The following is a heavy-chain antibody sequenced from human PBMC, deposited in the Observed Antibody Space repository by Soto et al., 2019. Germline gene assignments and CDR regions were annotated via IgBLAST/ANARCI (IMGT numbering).Heavy chain of an antibody. J-gene: IGHJ6*02. Sequence: QVQLVQSGAEVKKPGSSVKVSCKAPGGTFSSYAISWVRQAPGQGLEWMGGIIPIFGTANYAQKFQGRVTITAYESTSTGYMELSSQRSEDTAVYYCARSQGGSSSLDIYDYYYYGMDVWGQGTTVTVSS. CDR3: ARSQGGSSSLDIYDYYYYGMDV. CDR1: GGTFSSYA. CDR2: IIPIFGTA. D-gene: IGHD2-15*01. V-gene: IGHV1-69*01.